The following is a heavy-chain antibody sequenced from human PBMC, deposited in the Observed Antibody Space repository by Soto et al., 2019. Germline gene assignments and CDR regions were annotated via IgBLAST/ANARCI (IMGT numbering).Heavy chain of an antibody. V-gene: IGHV6-1*01. CDR2: TYYRSKWYN. D-gene: IGHD2-15*01. CDR3: AREGYCSGGSCYSEDDYYYYGMDV. Sequence: SQTLSLTCAISGDSVSSNSAAWNWIRQSPSRGLEWLGRTYYRSKWYNDYAVSVKSRITINPDTSKNQFSLQLNSVTPEDTAVYYCAREGYCSGGSCYSEDDYYYYGMDVWGQGTTVTVSS. CDR1: GDSVSSNSAA. J-gene: IGHJ6*02.